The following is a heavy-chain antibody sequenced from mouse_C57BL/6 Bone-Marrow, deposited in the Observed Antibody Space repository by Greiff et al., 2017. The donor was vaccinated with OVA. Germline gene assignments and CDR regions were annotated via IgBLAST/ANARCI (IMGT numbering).Heavy chain of an antibody. D-gene: IGHD2-4*01. CDR2: IYPGDGDT. V-gene: IGHV1-82*01. CDR1: GYAFSSSW. Sequence: QVQLQQSGPELVKPGASVKISCKASGYAFSSSWMNWVKQRPGKGLEWIGRIYPGDGDTNYNGKFKGKATLTADKSSSTAYMQLSSLTSEDSAVYFCARRIGLRRYFDYWGQGTTLTVSS. J-gene: IGHJ2*01. CDR3: ARRIGLRRYFDY.